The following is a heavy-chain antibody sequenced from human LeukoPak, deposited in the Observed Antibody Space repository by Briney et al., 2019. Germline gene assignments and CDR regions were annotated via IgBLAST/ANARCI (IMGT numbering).Heavy chain of an antibody. Sequence: ASVKVSCKASGYTFTSYGISWVRQAPGQGLEWMGWISAYNGNTNYAQKLQGRVTMTTDTSTSTAYMELRSLRAEVTALYYCARAFSSFWPIDYWGQGTLVTVSS. D-gene: IGHD2-15*01. J-gene: IGHJ4*02. CDR1: GYTFTSYG. CDR3: ARAFSSFWPIDY. V-gene: IGHV1-18*01. CDR2: ISAYNGNT.